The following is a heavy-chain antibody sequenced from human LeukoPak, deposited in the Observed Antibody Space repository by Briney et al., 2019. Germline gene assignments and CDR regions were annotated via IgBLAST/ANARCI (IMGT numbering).Heavy chain of an antibody. CDR3: ARGTEGSDYSYGSSVYHYYAMDV. CDR1: GGSVSSGTYY. D-gene: IGHD3-22*01. V-gene: IGHV4-61*01. J-gene: IGHJ6*02. CDR2: IYQTGST. Sequence: SETLSLTCIVSGGSVSSGTYYWSWIRQSPGKGLEWLGYIYQTGSTNYNPSLKSRVTMSLDTSKNQFSLKLSSVTAADTAVYYCARGTEGSDYSYGSSVYHYYAMDVWGQGTTVTVSS.